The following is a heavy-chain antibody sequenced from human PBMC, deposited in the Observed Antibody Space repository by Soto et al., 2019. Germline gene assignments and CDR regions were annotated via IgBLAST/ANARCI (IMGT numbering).Heavy chain of an antibody. CDR3: STSRGGYYYLAPSSIFWFDP. Sequence: QVQLVQSGAEVKKPGASVKVSCKVSGYTITELSMHWVRQAPGKGLEWMGGFDPEDGETIYAQTFQGRVTMTEDTSTDTVYMELSSLRAEDTAVYCCSTSRGGYYYLAPSSIFWFDPWGQGTLVTVSS. CDR2: FDPEDGET. CDR1: GYTITELS. D-gene: IGHD3-22*01. J-gene: IGHJ5*02. V-gene: IGHV1-24*01.